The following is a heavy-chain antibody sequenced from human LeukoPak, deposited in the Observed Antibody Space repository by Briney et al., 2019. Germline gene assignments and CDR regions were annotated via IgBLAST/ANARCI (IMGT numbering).Heavy chain of an antibody. CDR3: AASRDMYGGHTPGPLDAFDI. CDR1: GYTFTSYD. CDR2: MNPNSGNT. Sequence: GASVKVSCKASGYTFTSYDINWVRQATGQGLEWMGWMNPNSGNTGYAQKFQGRVTMTRNTSISTAYMELSSLRSEDTAVYYCAASRDMYGGHTPGPLDAFDIWGQGTMVTVSS. V-gene: IGHV1-8*01. J-gene: IGHJ3*02. D-gene: IGHD4-17*01.